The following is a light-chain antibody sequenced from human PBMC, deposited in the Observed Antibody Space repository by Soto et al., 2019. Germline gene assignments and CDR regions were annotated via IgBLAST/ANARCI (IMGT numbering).Light chain of an antibody. CDR2: WAS. J-gene: IGKJ4*01. CDR1: QSVLYSSNNKNY. Sequence: DIVMTQSPDSLAVSLGERATINCKCSQSVLYSSNNKNYLAWYQQKPGQPPKLLIYWASTRESGVPDRFSGSGSGTDFTLTISSLQAEDAAVYYCQQYYSVPLTFGGGTKVDIK. V-gene: IGKV4-1*01. CDR3: QQYYSVPLT.